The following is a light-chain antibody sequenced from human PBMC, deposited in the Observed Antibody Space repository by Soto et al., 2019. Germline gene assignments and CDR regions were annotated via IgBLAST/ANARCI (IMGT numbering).Light chain of an antibody. Sequence: DIQMTQSPDSLSASVGDRVTITCRASQSISNYLNWYQQKPGKAPRLLIHAASSLQSGVPSRFSGSGSGTDFTLTISSLQPEDFAIYYCQQSYNAPRTFGPGTKVDI. V-gene: IGKV1-39*01. CDR2: AAS. CDR1: QSISNY. CDR3: QQSYNAPRT. J-gene: IGKJ1*01.